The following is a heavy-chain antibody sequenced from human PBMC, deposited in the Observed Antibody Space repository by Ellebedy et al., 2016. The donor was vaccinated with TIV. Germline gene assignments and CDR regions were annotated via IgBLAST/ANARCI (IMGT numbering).Heavy chain of an antibody. CDR2: IYGNDDK. D-gene: IGHD4-17*01. J-gene: IGHJ4*02. Sequence: SGPTLVIPTQTLTPTCGFPGFSLSTNAVVVGWIRQPPGKALEWLAFIYGNDDKRYSPSLKSRLTITRDTSKNEVVLTLTNMNRVDTATYYWAYRTTVTADDYWGQGTLVTVSS. V-gene: IGHV2-5*01. CDR3: AYRTTVTADDY. CDR1: GFSLSTNAVV.